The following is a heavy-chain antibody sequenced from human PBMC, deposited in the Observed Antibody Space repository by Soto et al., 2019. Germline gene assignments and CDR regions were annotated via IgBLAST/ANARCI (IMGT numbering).Heavy chain of an antibody. CDR1: GFTFSSYG. CDR2: IWFDGNNK. J-gene: IGHJ6*02. V-gene: IGHV3-33*01. Sequence: QVQLVESGGGVVQPGRSLRLSCAASGFTFSSYGMHWVRQAPGKGLEWVAVIWFDGNNKYYADSVKGRFTVSRDNSKNALYVQMNSLRAEDAAVDDGARTRGTDREAFYYDGMDGWGPGTTV. D-gene: IGHD1-1*01. CDR3: ARTRGTDREAFYYDGMDG.